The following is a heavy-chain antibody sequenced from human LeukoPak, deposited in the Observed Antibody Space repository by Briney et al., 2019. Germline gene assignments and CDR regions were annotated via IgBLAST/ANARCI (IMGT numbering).Heavy chain of an antibody. J-gene: IGHJ4*02. V-gene: IGHV4-39*02. Sequence: SETLSLTCTVSGGSISSSSYYWGWIRQPPGKGLEWIGSIYYSGSTYYNPSLKSRVTISVDTSKNQFSLKLSSVTAADTAVYYCARETYCGGDCYSVHWGQGTLVTVSS. CDR2: IYYSGST. CDR3: ARETYCGGDCYSVH. D-gene: IGHD2-21*01. CDR1: GGSISSSSYY.